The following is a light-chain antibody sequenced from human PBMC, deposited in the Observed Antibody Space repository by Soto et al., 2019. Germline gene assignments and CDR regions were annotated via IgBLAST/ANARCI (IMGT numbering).Light chain of an antibody. CDR1: TSNIGSNN. Sequence: QSVLAQPPSVSGTPGQRLTISCSGGTSNIGSNNVYWYQQLPGAAPKLLIYSNDQRPSGVPERFSGSRSGTSASLAISVPRSEDEGDYFCAAWDDSLGGVMFGGGTKLTVL. J-gene: IGLJ3*02. CDR2: SND. V-gene: IGLV1-47*02. CDR3: AAWDDSLGGVM.